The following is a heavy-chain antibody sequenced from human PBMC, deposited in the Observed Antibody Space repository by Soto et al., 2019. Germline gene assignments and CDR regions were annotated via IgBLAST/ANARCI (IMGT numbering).Heavy chain of an antibody. J-gene: IGHJ4*02. CDR3: AVNAVTAVAYYFED. V-gene: IGHV1-69*01. CDR2: IIPMFGTP. D-gene: IGHD2-8*01. CDR1: GGTFTSYV. Sequence: QVQLVQSGAEVKKPGSSVKVSCKASGGTFTSYVISWVRQAPGQGPEWMGGIIPMFGTPDYAQRFQGRVTITADESTNTAYLELKSLRSDVTASDYCAVNAVTAVAYYFEDWGQGTLVTVST.